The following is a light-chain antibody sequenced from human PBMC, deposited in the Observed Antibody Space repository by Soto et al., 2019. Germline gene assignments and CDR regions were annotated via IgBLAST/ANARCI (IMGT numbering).Light chain of an antibody. J-gene: IGLJ2*01. CDR1: SSNIGNNY. Sequence: QSVLTQPPSVSAAPGQKVTISCSGSSSNIGNNYVSWYQQLPGTAPKLLIYDNNRRPSGIPDRFSGSKSGTSATLGITGLQTGDEAEYFCETWDSSLSAVLFGGGTKLTVL. V-gene: IGLV1-51*01. CDR2: DNN. CDR3: ETWDSSLSAVL.